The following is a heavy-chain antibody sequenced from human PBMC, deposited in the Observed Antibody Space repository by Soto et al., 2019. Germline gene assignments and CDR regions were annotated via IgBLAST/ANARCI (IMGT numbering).Heavy chain of an antibody. J-gene: IGHJ4*02. D-gene: IGHD6-19*01. CDR3: ASSLTLQWLAIDY. CDR2: ISGSGGST. V-gene: IGHV3-23*01. Sequence: EVQLLESGGGLVQPGGSLRLSCAASGFTFSSYAMSWVRQAPGKGLEWVSAISGSGGSTYYADSVKGRFTISRDNSKNTLYLQMSSLRAEDTAVYYCASSLTLQWLAIDYWGQGTLVTVSS. CDR1: GFTFSSYA.